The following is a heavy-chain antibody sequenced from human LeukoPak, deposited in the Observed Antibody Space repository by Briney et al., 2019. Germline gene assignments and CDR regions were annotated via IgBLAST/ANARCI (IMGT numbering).Heavy chain of an antibody. Sequence: PGGSLRLSCAASGFTFSSYAMSWVRQAPGKGLEWVSAISGSGGSTYYADSVKCRFTISRDNSKNTLYLQMNSLRAEDTAVYYCAKDRAAAVSPTFGYWGQGNLVTVSS. V-gene: IGHV3-23*01. CDR3: AKDRAAAVSPTFGY. J-gene: IGHJ4*02. D-gene: IGHD6-13*01. CDR2: ISGSGGST. CDR1: GFTFSSYA.